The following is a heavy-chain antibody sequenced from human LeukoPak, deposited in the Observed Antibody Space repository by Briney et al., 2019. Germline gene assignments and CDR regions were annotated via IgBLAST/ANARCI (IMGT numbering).Heavy chain of an antibody. D-gene: IGHD7-27*01. CDR3: ARDNGQTGPMNY. CDR2: ISTSDTTT. J-gene: IGHJ4*02. Sequence: PGGSLRLSCAASGFTFSSYAMSWVRRAPGKGLEWISYISTSDTTTLYADSVKGRFTISRDNAKSSLYLQMNSLRAEDTAVYYCARDNGQTGPMNYWGQGTLVTVSS. CDR1: GFTFSSYA. V-gene: IGHV3-48*04.